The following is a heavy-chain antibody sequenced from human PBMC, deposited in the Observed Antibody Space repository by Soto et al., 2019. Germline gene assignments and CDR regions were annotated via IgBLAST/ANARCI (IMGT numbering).Heavy chain of an antibody. Sequence: ASVKVSCKASGYTFTSYGISWVRQAPGQGLEWMGWISAYNGNTNYAQKLQGRVTMTTDTSTSTAYMELRSLRSDDTAVYYCARDLGLRPRIAVACCAFDIWGQGTMVTVSS. CDR2: ISAYNGNT. D-gene: IGHD6-19*01. V-gene: IGHV1-18*01. CDR1: GYTFTSYG. CDR3: ARDLGLRPRIAVACCAFDI. J-gene: IGHJ3*02.